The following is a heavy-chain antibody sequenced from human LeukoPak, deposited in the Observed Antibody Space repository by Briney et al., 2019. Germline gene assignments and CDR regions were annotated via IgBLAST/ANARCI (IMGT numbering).Heavy chain of an antibody. D-gene: IGHD3-10*01. V-gene: IGHV3-30*04. CDR2: ISYDGSNK. CDR1: GFTFSSYA. Sequence: GGSLRLSCAASGFTFSSYAMHWVRQAPGKGLEWVAVISYDGSNKYYADSVKGRFTISRDNSKNTLYLQMNSLRAEDTAVYYCAKAGLLWFGELNYWGQGTLVTVSS. J-gene: IGHJ4*02. CDR3: AKAGLLWFGELNY.